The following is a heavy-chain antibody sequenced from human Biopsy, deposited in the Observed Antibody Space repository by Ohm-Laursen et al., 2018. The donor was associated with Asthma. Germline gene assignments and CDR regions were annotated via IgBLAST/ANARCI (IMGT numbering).Heavy chain of an antibody. CDR1: GGTFNTYV. CDR3: ARKAGSCISRTCYSLDF. CDR2: INSVFGTT. D-gene: IGHD2-2*01. V-gene: IGHV1-69*13. J-gene: IGHJ4*02. Sequence: ASVKVSCKSLGGTFNTYVIGWVRQAPGQRLEWVGGINSVFGTTTYPQKFQDRVTITADHSTSTVYMELSSLRSEDTAVYYCARKAGSCISRTCYSLDFWGQGTLVTVSS.